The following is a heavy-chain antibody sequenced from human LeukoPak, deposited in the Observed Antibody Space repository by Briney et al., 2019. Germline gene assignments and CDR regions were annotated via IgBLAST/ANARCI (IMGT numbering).Heavy chain of an antibody. V-gene: IGHV1-69*05. J-gene: IGHJ4*02. CDR2: IIPIFGTA. CDR3: AREFKGSGKSSFDY. CDR1: GGTLSSYA. D-gene: IGHD3-10*01. Sequence: ASVKVSCKASGGTLSSYAISWVRQAPGQGLEWMGRIIPIFGTANYAQKFQGRVTITTDESTSTAYMELSSLRSEDTAVYYCAREFKGSGKSSFDYWGQGTLVTVSS.